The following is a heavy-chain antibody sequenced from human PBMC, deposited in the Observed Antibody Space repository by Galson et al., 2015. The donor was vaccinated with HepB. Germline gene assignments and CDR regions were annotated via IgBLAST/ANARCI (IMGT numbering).Heavy chain of an antibody. D-gene: IGHD5-12*01. CDR1: GFTFSGSA. CDR3: ARLGDFSGYSSR. J-gene: IGHJ4*02. CDR2: IRSRANNYAT. V-gene: IGHV3-73*01. Sequence: SLRLSCAASGFTFSGSAIHWVRQASGKGPVWVGRIRSRANNYATSYVPSLGGRFTISRDDSKNLAYLHMRRLKTEDTAVYYGARLGDFSGYSSRWGQGTLVTVSS.